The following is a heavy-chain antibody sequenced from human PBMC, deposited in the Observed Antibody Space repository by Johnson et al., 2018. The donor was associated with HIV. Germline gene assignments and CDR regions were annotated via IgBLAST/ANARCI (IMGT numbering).Heavy chain of an antibody. CDR3: ARDGVYSSPHDAFDI. J-gene: IGHJ3*02. CDR1: GFTFNSYW. V-gene: IGHV3-7*05. Sequence: VQLVESGGGLVQPGGSLRLSCAASGFTFNSYWMSWVRQAPGKGLEWVANIKADGSDEYYVDSLEGRFTISRDNTKNLLYLQMDNLRTADTAVYYCARDGVYSSPHDAFDIWGQGTMVTVSS. CDR2: IKADGSDE. D-gene: IGHD3-22*01.